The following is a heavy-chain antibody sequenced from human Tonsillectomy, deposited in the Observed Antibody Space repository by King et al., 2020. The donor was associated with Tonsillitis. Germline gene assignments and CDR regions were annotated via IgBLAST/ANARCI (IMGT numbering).Heavy chain of an antibody. CDR3: ARDRPCSSWSSIFYYCYGMDV. Sequence: VQLVETGGGVVQPGRSLRLSCAASGFTFSSYAMHWVRQAPGKGLEWVAVISYDGGNKYSADSVKGRYTISRDNSKNTLYLEMNSLRAEDTAVYYCARDRPCSSWSSIFYYCYGMDVWGQGTTVTVSS. D-gene: IGHD6-13*01. CDR1: GFTFSSYA. CDR2: ISYDGGNK. V-gene: IGHV3-30-3*01. J-gene: IGHJ6*02.